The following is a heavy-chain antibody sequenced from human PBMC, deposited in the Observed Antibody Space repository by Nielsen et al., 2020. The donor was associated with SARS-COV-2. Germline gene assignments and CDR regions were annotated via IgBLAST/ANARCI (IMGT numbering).Heavy chain of an antibody. CDR3: AREQLVERGFDY. V-gene: IGHV1-46*01. Sequence: ASVKVSCKASGYTFTSYGISWARQAPGQGLEWMGIINPSGGSTSYAQKFQGRVTMTRDTSTSTVYMELSSLRSEDTAVYYCAREQLVERGFDYWGQGTLVTVSS. J-gene: IGHJ4*02. D-gene: IGHD6-13*01. CDR2: INPSGGST. CDR1: GYTFTSYG.